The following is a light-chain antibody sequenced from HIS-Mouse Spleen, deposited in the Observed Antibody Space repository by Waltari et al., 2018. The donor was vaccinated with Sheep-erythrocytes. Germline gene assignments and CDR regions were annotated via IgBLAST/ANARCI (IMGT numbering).Light chain of an antibody. CDR1: KFGDKY. J-gene: IGLJ2*01. CDR2: QDS. CDR3: QAWDSSTAEVV. V-gene: IGLV3-1*01. Sequence: SYELTQPPSVSVSPGQTASLTCPGDKFGDKYACWYQQKPGQSPVLVIYQDSKRPSGIPERFSGSNSGNTATLTISGTKAMDEADYYCQAWDSSTAEVVFGGGTKLTVL.